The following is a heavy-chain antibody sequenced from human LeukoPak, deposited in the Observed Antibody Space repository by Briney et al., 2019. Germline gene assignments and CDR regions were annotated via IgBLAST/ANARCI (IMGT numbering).Heavy chain of an antibody. CDR1: GFTFSSYW. V-gene: IGHV3-74*01. CDR2: INSDGSST. J-gene: IGHJ4*02. CDR3: AKGKNTGSYLSHVDY. Sequence: GGSLRLSCAASGFTFSSYWMHCVRQAPGKGLVWVSRINSDGSSTSYADSVKGRFTISRDNSKNTLYLQMNSLRTEDTALYYCAKGKNTGSYLSHVDYWGQGTLVTVSS. D-gene: IGHD3-10*01.